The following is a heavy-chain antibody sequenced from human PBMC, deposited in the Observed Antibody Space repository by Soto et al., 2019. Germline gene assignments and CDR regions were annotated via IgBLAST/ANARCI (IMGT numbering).Heavy chain of an antibody. D-gene: IGHD1-1*01. CDR1: GGSFSNYA. CDR3: ARGREMATSKFYFDS. Sequence: QVQRVQSGAEVKKPGSSVKVSCKTSGGSFSNYAVNWVRQAPGQGLEWMGGIIPIFATPSYAQKFQGRVTIIADESTSTAFMELSSLSSDDTAVYYCARGREMATSKFYFDSWGQGTLVTVSS. CDR2: IIPIFATP. V-gene: IGHV1-69*01. J-gene: IGHJ4*02.